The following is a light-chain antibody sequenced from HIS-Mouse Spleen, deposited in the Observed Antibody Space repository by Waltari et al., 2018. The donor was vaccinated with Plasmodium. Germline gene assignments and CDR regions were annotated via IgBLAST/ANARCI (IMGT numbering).Light chain of an antibody. CDR2: GDS. J-gene: IGLJ3*02. Sequence: SYELTQPPSVSVSPGQTARITCSGDALPNKYAYSYQQKSGQAPVLVIYGDSKRPSGIPERFSGSSSGTMATLTISGAQVEDEADYYCYSTDSSGNHRVFGGGTKLTVL. CDR1: ALPNKY. CDR3: YSTDSSGNHRV. V-gene: IGLV3-10*01.